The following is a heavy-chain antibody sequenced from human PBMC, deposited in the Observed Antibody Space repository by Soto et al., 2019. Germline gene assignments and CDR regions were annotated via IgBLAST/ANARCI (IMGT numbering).Heavy chain of an antibody. Sequence: GSLRLSCAASGFTFSSYSMNWVRQAPGKGLEWVSSISSSSSYIYYADSVKGRFTISRDNAKNSLYLQMNSLRAEDTAVYYCARTQYSPPGYYYYGMDVWGQGTTVTVSS. CDR1: GFTFSSYS. V-gene: IGHV3-21*01. CDR2: ISSSSSYI. D-gene: IGHD6-6*01. CDR3: ARTQYSPPGYYYYGMDV. J-gene: IGHJ6*02.